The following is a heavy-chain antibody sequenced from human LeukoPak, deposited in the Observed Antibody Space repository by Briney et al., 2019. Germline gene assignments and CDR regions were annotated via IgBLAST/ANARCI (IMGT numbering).Heavy chain of an antibody. CDR3: ARDNYDFWSGYYKDYYYGMDV. CDR2: INHSGST. J-gene: IGHJ6*02. CDR1: GGSFSGYY. Sequence: SETLSLTCAVYGGSFSGYYWSWIRQPPGKGLEWIGEINHSGSTDYNPSLKSRVTISVDTSKNQFSLKLSSVTAADTAVYYCARDNYDFWSGYYKDYYYGMDVWGQGTTVTVSS. V-gene: IGHV4-34*01. D-gene: IGHD3-3*01.